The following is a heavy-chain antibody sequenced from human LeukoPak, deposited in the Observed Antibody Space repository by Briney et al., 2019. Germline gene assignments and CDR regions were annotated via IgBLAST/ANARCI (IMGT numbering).Heavy chain of an antibody. V-gene: IGHV3-23*01. CDR3: AKSLVVAPAANPRAYFDY. CDR1: GFTFSSYA. Sequence: GGSLRLSCAASGFTFSSYAMSWVRQAPGKGLEWVSAISGSGGSTYYADSVKGRFTISRDNSKNTLYLQMNSLRAEDTAVYYCAKSLVVAPAANPRAYFDYWGQGTLVTVSS. J-gene: IGHJ4*02. D-gene: IGHD2-2*01. CDR2: ISGSGGST.